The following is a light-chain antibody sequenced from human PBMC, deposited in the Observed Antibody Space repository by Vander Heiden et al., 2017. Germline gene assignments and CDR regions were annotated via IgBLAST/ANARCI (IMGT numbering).Light chain of an antibody. Sequence: QSALTQPRSVSGSPGQSVTISCTGTSNDVGGYSYVSWYQQHPGKAPKLMICDVSRRPSGVPDRFSGSRSGNTASLTISGLQAEDEADYYCCSYAGNNIYVFGTGTKVTVL. CDR2: DVS. V-gene: IGLV2-11*01. CDR3: CSYAGNNIYV. CDR1: SNDVGGYSY. J-gene: IGLJ1*01.